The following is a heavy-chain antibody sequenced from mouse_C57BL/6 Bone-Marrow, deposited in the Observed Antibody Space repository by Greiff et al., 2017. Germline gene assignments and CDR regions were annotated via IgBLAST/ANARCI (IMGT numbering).Heavy chain of an antibody. V-gene: IGHV1-5*01. D-gene: IGHD2-3*01. CDR1: GYTFTSYW. Sequence: VQLQQSGTVLARPGASVKMSCKTSGYTFTSYWMHWVKQRPGQGLEWIGAIYPGNSDTSYNQKFKGKAKLTAVTSASTAYMELSSLTNEDSAVYYCTSYDGYPIFDYWGQGNTLTVSS. J-gene: IGHJ2*01. CDR3: TSYDGYPIFDY. CDR2: IYPGNSDT.